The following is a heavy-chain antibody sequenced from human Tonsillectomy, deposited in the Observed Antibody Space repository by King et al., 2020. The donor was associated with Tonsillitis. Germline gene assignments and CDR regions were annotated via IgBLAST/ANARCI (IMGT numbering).Heavy chain of an antibody. D-gene: IGHD3-22*01. CDR3: AKDIGSKYYYDSSGNFDY. CDR2: ISGSGGST. V-gene: IGHV3-23*04. Sequence: VQLVESGGGLVQPGGSLRLSCAASGFTFSSYAMSWVRQAPGKGLEWVAAISGSGGSTYYADSVKGRFTISRDNSKNTLYLQMNSLRAEDTAVYYCAKDIGSKYYYDSSGNFDYWGQGTLVTVSS. CDR1: GFTFSSYA. J-gene: IGHJ4*02.